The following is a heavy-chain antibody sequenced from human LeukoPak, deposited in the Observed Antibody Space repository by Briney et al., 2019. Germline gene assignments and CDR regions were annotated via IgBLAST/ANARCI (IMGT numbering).Heavy chain of an antibody. CDR3: AKKSFYDYVWGSHVYFDY. V-gene: IGHV3-23*01. D-gene: IGHD3-16*01. J-gene: IGHJ4*02. CDR2: ISCSGGST. Sequence: GGSLRLSCAASGFTFSSYAMSWVRQAPGKGLEWVSLISCSGGSTYYADSVKGRFTISRDNSKNTLYLQMNSLRAEDTAVYYCAKKSFYDYVWGSHVYFDYWGQGTLVTVSS. CDR1: GFTFSSYA.